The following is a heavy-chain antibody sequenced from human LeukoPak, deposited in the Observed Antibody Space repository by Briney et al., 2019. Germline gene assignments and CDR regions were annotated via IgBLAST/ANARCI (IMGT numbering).Heavy chain of an antibody. CDR3: ARRRNYLCDY. J-gene: IGHJ4*02. Sequence: PGGSLRLSCAASGFTFSSYSMNWVRQAPGKGLEWVGFIRRKAYGETREYAASVKGRFTISRDDSKSIAYLQMNSLRDEDTAVYYCARRRNYLCDYWGQGTLVTVSS. CDR2: IRRKAYGETR. V-gene: IGHV3-71*01. CDR1: GFTFSSYS. D-gene: IGHD1-7*01.